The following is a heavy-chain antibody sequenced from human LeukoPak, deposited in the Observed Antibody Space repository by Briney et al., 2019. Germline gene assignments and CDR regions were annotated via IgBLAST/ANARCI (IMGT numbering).Heavy chain of an antibody. CDR2: INSDGSIT. CDR1: GFSFSSYW. D-gene: IGHD3-3*01. Sequence: PGGTLRLSCAASGFSFSSYWMHWVRQAPGKGLVWVSRINSDGSITTYADSVKGRFTISRDNAKNSVYLQMNSLRDEDTAVYYCARGYDFDYWGQGTLVTVSS. V-gene: IGHV3-74*01. CDR3: ARGYDFDY. J-gene: IGHJ4*02.